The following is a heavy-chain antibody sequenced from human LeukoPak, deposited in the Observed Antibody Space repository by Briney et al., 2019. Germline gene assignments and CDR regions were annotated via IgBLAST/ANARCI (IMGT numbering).Heavy chain of an antibody. CDR3: ARDEMSYDYVWGSPTL. D-gene: IGHD3-16*01. Sequence: SQTLSLTCTVSGGSISSGSYYWSWIRQPAGKGLEWIGGIYTSGSTNYNPSLKSRVTISVDTSKNQFSLKLSSVTAADTAVYYCARDEMSYDYVWGSPTLWGQGTLVTVSS. J-gene: IGHJ4*02. CDR2: IYTSGST. V-gene: IGHV4-61*02. CDR1: GGSISSGSYY.